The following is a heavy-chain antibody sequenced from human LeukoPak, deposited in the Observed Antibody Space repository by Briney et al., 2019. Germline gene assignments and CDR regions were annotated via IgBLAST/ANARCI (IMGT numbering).Heavy chain of an antibody. V-gene: IGHV3-53*01. D-gene: IGHD6-19*01. CDR1: GFTVSSNY. Sequence: QPGGSLRLSWAPSGFTVSSNYMSRVRQAPGKGLEWVSVIYSGGSTYYADSVKGRFTISRDNSKNTLYLQMNSLRAEDTAVYYCARHSSQHGVFDYWGQGTLVTVSS. CDR3: ARHSSQHGVFDY. CDR2: IYSGGST. J-gene: IGHJ4*02.